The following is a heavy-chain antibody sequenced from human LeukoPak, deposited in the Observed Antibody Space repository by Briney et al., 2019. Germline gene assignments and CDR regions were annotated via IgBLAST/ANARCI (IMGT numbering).Heavy chain of an antibody. Sequence: GGSLRLSCGASGFTFDDYAMHWVRQAPGKGLEWVSGISWNSGSIGYADSVKGRFTISRDNAKNSLYLQMNSLRAEGTAVYYCARGLVRTSSGWYFDYWGQGTLVTVSS. V-gene: IGHV3-9*01. D-gene: IGHD6-19*01. CDR1: GFTFDDYA. CDR2: ISWNSGSI. J-gene: IGHJ4*02. CDR3: ARGLVRTSSGWYFDY.